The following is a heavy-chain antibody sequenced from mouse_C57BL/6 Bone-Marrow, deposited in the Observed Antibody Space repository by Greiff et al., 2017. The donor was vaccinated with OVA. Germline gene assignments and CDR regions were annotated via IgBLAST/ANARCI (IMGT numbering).Heavy chain of an antibody. CDR1: GFTFSSYT. V-gene: IGHV5-9*01. Sequence: EVQVVESGGGLVKPGGSLKLSCAASGFTFSSYTMSWVRQTPEKRLEWVATISGGGGNTYYPDSVKGRFTISRDNAKNTLYLQMSSLRSEDTALYYCARLRYYVSSSAWFAYWGQGTLVTVSA. D-gene: IGHD1-1*01. J-gene: IGHJ3*01. CDR3: ARLRYYVSSSAWFAY. CDR2: ISGGGGNT.